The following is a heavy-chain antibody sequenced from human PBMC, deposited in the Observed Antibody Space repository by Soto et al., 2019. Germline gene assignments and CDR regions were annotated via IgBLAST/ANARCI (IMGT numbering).Heavy chain of an antibody. Sequence: EVQLVDSGGDWVKPGGSLRLSCAASGFTFSSFALSWVRQAPGKGLEWVASIGATGDETYYADSVKGRFTISRDNSNNMVFLQRNGLGAEDTAIYYWAKHVMGATRYWGQGTLVTVSS. V-gene: IGHV3-23*04. CDR1: GFTFSSFA. CDR2: IGATGDET. J-gene: IGHJ4*02. D-gene: IGHD1-26*01. CDR3: AKHVMGATRY.